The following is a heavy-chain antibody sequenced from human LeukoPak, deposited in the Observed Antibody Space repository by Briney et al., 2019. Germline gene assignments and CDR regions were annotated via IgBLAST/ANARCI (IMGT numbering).Heavy chain of an antibody. CDR2: IYRNSSN. Sequence: SETLSLTCTVSGYSINSGYYWVWIRQPPGKVLEWIFSIYRNSSNNYNASLKSRVTISIDTSKNQFSLQLNSVTAADTAVYYCARCQWFGECHFDYWGQGTLVTVSS. V-gene: IGHV4-38-2*02. CDR3: ARCQWFGECHFDY. J-gene: IGHJ4*02. D-gene: IGHD3-10*01. CDR1: GYSINSGYY.